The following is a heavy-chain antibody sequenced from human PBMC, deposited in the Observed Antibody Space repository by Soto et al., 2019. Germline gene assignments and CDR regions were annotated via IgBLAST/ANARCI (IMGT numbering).Heavy chain of an antibody. CDR1: GFTFGSYA. Sequence: PGGSLRLSCAASGFTFGSYAMHWVRQAPGKGLEYVSAISSNGGSTFYVDSVKGRFTISRDNSKNTLYLQMGSLRAEDMAVYYCARTYSDFWSGYPQGYFDYWGQGTLVTVSS. V-gene: IGHV3-64*02. D-gene: IGHD3-3*01. J-gene: IGHJ4*02. CDR2: ISSNGGST. CDR3: ARTYSDFWSGYPQGYFDY.